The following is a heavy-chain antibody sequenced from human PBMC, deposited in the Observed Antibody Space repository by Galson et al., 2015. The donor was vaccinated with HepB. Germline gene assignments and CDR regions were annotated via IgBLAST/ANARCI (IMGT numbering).Heavy chain of an antibody. Sequence: SVKVSCKVSGYTLTELSMHWVRQAPGKGLEWMGGFDPEDGETIYAQKFQGRVTMTEDTSTDTAYMELSSLRSEDTAVYYCATAINLVQGVIRWSDPWGQGTLVTVSS. CDR2: FDPEDGET. J-gene: IGHJ5*02. D-gene: IGHD3-10*01. CDR1: GYTLTELS. CDR3: ATAINLVQGVIRWSDP. V-gene: IGHV1-24*01.